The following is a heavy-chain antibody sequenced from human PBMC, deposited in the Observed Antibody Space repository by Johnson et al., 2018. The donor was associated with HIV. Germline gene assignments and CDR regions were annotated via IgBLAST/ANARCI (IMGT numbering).Heavy chain of an antibody. Sequence: QVQLVESGGGIVQPGKSLTLSCVVSGLSFNNYGIHWVRQAPGQGPEWVAVISFGGNLKKYADSVRGRFTISRDNSKTTLYLQMNSLRAEDTAVYYCARSWAYYYALTDAFDIWGQGTMVTVSS. CDR2: ISFGGNLK. J-gene: IGHJ3*02. CDR3: ARSWAYYYALTDAFDI. CDR1: GLSFNNYG. V-gene: IGHV3-33*08. D-gene: IGHD3-10*01.